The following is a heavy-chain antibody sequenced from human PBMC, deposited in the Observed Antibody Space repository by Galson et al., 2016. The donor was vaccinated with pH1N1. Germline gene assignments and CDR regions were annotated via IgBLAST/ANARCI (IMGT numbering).Heavy chain of an antibody. CDR3: ARDRGFLSVTTSAFHM. D-gene: IGHD4-17*01. J-gene: IGHJ3*02. CDR2: IKQDGSEK. Sequence: SLRLSCAASGFTFSRYWMSWVRQAPGKGLEWVANIKQDGSEKNYVDSVKGRFTVSRDNAKNSLYLQMNSLRGGDTAVYYCARDRGFLSVTTSAFHMRGQGTMVTVSS. V-gene: IGHV3-7*03. CDR1: GFTFSRYW.